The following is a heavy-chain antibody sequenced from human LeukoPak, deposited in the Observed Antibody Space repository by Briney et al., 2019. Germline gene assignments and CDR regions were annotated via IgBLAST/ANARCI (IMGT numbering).Heavy chain of an antibody. Sequence: ASVKVSCKASGYTFTGHYMHWVRQAPGQGLEWMGWINPNSGGTNYAQKFQGRVTMTRDTPISTAYMELSRLRSDDTAVYYCARDLRGSRNWFDPWGQGTLVTVSS. J-gene: IGHJ5*02. V-gene: IGHV1-2*02. CDR2: INPNSGGT. CDR1: GYTFTGHY. CDR3: ARDLRGSRNWFDP. D-gene: IGHD1-26*01.